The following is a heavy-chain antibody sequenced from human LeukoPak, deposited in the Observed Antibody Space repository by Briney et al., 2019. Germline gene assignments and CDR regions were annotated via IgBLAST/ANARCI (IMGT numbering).Heavy chain of an antibody. CDR3: AKAQLAILGDFDY. V-gene: IGHV3-23*01. D-gene: IGHD2/OR15-2a*01. Sequence: PGGSLRLSCATSGFTFNSYAMSWVRQAPGKGLEWGSSISGSGGSTYYADSVKGRFTISRDNSKNTLYLQMNSLRAEDTAVYYCAKAQLAILGDFDYWGQGTLVTVSS. J-gene: IGHJ4*02. CDR2: ISGSGGST. CDR1: GFTFNSYA.